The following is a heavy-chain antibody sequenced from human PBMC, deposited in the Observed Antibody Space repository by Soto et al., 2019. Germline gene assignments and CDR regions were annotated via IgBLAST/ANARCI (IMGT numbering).Heavy chain of an antibody. Sequence: SETLSLTCAVSGASISNTDWWRWVRQPPGKGMEWIGEIYHSGTTNCVPFLKSRVTISLDKYKSLFSLTLTSLSAGATAVYYCAIPGAGDFDYWGQGTLVTVSS. CDR3: AIPGAGDFDY. CDR1: GASISNTDW. V-gene: IGHV4-4*02. D-gene: IGHD1-26*01. CDR2: IYHSGTT. J-gene: IGHJ4*02.